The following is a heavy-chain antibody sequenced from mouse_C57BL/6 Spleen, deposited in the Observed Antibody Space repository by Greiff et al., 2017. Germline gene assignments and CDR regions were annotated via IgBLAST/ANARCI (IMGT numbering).Heavy chain of an antibody. V-gene: IGHV14-1*01. CDR2: IDPEDGDT. Sequence: EVKLQQSGAELVRPGASVKLSCTASGFNIKDYYMHWVKQRPEQGLEWIGRIDPEDGDTEYAPKFQGKATMTADTSSNTAYLQLSSLTSEDTAVYYCTDYYGSSPDVWGTGTTVTVSS. J-gene: IGHJ1*03. CDR3: TDYYGSSPDV. D-gene: IGHD1-1*01. CDR1: GFNIKDYY.